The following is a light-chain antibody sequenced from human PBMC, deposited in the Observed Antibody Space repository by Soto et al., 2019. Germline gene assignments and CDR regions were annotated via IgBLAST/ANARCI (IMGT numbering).Light chain of an antibody. CDR2: DTS. CDR3: QQYDSSPWT. Sequence: EIVLTQSPGTLSLSPGERATLSCRASQSFSSSYLAWYQQKPGQAPRLLIYDTSSRATGIPDRFSGSGSGTDFTLTISRLEPEDFAVYYCQQYDSSPWTFGQGTKVEIK. V-gene: IGKV3-20*01. J-gene: IGKJ1*01. CDR1: QSFSSSY.